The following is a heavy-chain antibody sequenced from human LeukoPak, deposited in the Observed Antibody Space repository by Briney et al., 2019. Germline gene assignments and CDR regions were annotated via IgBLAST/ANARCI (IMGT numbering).Heavy chain of an antibody. V-gene: IGHV3-48*04. J-gene: IGHJ4*02. D-gene: IGHD3-10*01. CDR1: GFTFSTYS. Sequence: GGSLRLSCAASGFTFSTYSMNWVRQAPGKGLEGVSFISGSGSTIYYADSVKGRFTISRDNAKNSRYLQMNSLRAEDTAVYYCARGALLWFGELLFDYWGQGTLVTVSS. CDR2: ISGSGSTI. CDR3: ARGALLWFGELLFDY.